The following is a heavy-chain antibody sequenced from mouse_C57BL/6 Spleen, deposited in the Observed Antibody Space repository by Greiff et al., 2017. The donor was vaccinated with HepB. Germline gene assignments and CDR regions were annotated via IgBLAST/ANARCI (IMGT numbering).Heavy chain of an antibody. CDR3: ARSITTVVARYFDV. J-gene: IGHJ1*03. CDR1: GFTFSSYA. CDR2: ISDGGSYT. D-gene: IGHD1-1*01. Sequence: EVHLVESGGGLVKPGGSLKLSCAASGFTFSSYAMSWVRQTPEKRLEWVATISDGGSYTYYPDNVKGRFTISRDNAKNNLYLQMSHLKSEDTAMYYCARSITTVVARYFDVWGTGTTVTVSS. V-gene: IGHV5-4*01.